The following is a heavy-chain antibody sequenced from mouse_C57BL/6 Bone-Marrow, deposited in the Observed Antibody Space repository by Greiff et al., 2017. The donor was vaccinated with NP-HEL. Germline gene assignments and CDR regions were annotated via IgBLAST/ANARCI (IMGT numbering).Heavy chain of an antibody. CDR2: INPGSGGT. CDR3: ARRKTGRGGDY. V-gene: IGHV1-54*01. Sequence: QVQLQQSGAELVRPGTSVKVSCKASGYAFTNYLIEWVKQRPGQGLEWIGVINPGSGGTNYNEKFKGKATLTADKSSSTAYMQLSSLTSEDSAVYFCARRKTGRGGDYWGQGTTLTVSS. D-gene: IGHD4-1*01. CDR1: GYAFTNYL. J-gene: IGHJ2*01.